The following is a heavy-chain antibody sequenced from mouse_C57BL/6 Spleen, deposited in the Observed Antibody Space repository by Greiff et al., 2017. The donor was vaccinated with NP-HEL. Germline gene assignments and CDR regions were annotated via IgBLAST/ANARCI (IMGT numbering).Heavy chain of an antibody. V-gene: IGHV1-82*01. CDR1: GYAFSSSW. J-gene: IGHJ1*03. D-gene: IGHD1-1*01. Sequence: QVQLQQSGPELVKPGASVKISCKASGYAFSSSWMNWVKQRPGKGLEWIGRIYPGDGDTNYNGKFKGKATLTADKSSSTAYMQLSSLTSEDSAVYFCARGGYGSSYWYFDVWGTGTTVTVSS. CDR3: ARGGYGSSYWYFDV. CDR2: IYPGDGDT.